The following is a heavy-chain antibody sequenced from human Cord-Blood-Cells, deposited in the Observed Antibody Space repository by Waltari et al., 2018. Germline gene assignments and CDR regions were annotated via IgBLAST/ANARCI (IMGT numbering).Heavy chain of an antibody. CDR3: ATGSSSSDY. CDR2: MKPSSGNT. J-gene: IGHJ4*02. Sequence: QVPLVQSGAEVKKPGASVKVSCKASGYTFTSYDINWVRQATGQGLEWMGWMKPSSGNTGYAQKFQGRVTMTRNTSISTAYLELSSLRSEDTAVYYCATGSSSSDYWGQGTLVTVSS. CDR1: GYTFTSYD. V-gene: IGHV1-8*01. D-gene: IGHD6-6*01.